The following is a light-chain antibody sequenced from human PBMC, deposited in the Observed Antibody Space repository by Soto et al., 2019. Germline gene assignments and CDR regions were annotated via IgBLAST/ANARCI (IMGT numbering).Light chain of an antibody. V-gene: IGLV2-14*03. CDR3: SSYRSSGSLV. CDR2: DVS. CDR1: SSDVGAYSY. Sequence: QSVLTQPASVSGSPGQSITISCTGTSSDVGAYSYVSWYQHHPGNAPKLMIYDVSNRPSGVSNRFSASKSGNTASLTISGLQAEDEADYYCSSYRSSGSLVFGGGTKLTVL. J-gene: IGLJ3*02.